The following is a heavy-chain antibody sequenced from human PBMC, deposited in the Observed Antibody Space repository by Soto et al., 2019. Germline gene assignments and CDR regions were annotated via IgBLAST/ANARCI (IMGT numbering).Heavy chain of an antibody. Sequence: GESLKLSCKSSGYSFSKYWIGWVRQTPGKGLEWVSMVYPGDSYARYSPSFEGQVTFSVDKSINTAYLQWNRLKASDTAMYYCARQGGEYNTLSDYWGQGTLVTVSS. J-gene: IGHJ4*02. V-gene: IGHV5-51*01. CDR3: ARQGGEYNTLSDY. D-gene: IGHD3-10*01. CDR1: GYSFSKYW. CDR2: VYPGDSYA.